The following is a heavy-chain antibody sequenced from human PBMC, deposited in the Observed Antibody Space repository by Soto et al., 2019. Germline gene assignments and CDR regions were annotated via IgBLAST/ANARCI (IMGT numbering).Heavy chain of an antibody. CDR3: ARYVTTVDFLGMDV. CDR2: IYYSGNT. J-gene: IGHJ6*02. V-gene: IGHV4-30-4*01. CDR1: GGSISSGYYY. Sequence: PSETLSLTCSVSGGSISSGYYYWSWIRQPPGKGLEWIGNIYYSGNTYYNPSLKSRLTISIDTSKNQFSLKVSSVTAADTAVYYCARYVTTVDFLGMDVWGQGTTVTVPS. D-gene: IGHD4-17*01.